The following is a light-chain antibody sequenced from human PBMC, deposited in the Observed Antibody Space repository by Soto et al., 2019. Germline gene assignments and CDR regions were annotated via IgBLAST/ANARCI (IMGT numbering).Light chain of an antibody. CDR1: SGHSSYA. J-gene: IGLJ2*01. CDR2: LNSDGSH. Sequence: QSVLTQSPSASASLGASVKLTCTLSSGHSSYAIAWPQQQPEKGPRFLMKLNSDGSHSKGDGIPDRFSGSSSGAERYLAISSHQADDEADYYCQTWGTGIRVFGGGTQLTVL. CDR3: QTWGTGIRV. V-gene: IGLV4-69*01.